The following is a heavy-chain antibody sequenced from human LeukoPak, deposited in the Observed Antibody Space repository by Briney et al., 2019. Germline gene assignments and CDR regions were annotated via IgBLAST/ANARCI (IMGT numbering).Heavy chain of an antibody. J-gene: IGHJ4*02. V-gene: IGHV4-30-2*01. CDR2: IYHSGST. CDR3: XXXXXXMATGFDY. CDR1: GGSISSGGYS. Sequence: PSETLSLTCAVSGGSISSGGYSWSWIRQPPGKGLEWIGYIYHSGSTYYNPSLKSRVTISVDRSKNQFSLKLSSVTAADTAVYXXXXXXXXMATGFDYWGQGTLVTVSS.